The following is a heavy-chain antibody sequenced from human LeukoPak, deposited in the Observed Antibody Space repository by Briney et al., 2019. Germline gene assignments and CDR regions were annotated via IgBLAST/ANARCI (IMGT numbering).Heavy chain of an antibody. Sequence: PSETLSLTCTVSGFSINTSSCYWGWIRQPPGKGLEWIGSVYYSGSTYYNPSLRSRVTISVDTSKNQFSLKLSSVTAADTAVYYCARRRSSWYYVDFWGQGTLVTVSS. V-gene: IGHV4-39*01. CDR1: GFSINTSSCY. CDR2: VYYSGST. J-gene: IGHJ4*02. D-gene: IGHD6-13*01. CDR3: ARRRSSWYYVDF.